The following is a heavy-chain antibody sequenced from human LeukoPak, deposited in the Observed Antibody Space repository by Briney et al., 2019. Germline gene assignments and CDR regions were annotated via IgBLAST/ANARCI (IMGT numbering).Heavy chain of an antibody. D-gene: IGHD3-10*01. Sequence: ASVKVSCKASGGTFSSYAISWVRQAPGQGLEWRGGIIPIFGTANYAQRLQGRVTMTTDTSTSTAYMELRSLRSDDTAVYYCARRQFITSDFDYWGQGTLVTVSS. CDR2: IIPIFGTA. V-gene: IGHV1-69*05. CDR1: GGTFSSYA. J-gene: IGHJ4*02. CDR3: ARRQFITSDFDY.